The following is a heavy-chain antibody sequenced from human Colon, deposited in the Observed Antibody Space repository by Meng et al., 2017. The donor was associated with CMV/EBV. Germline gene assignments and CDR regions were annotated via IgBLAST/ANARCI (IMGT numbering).Heavy chain of an antibody. CDR3: ARAARPASANKYGCFDY. CDR1: SISSGGYY. J-gene: IGHJ4*02. Sequence: SISSGGYYWSWIRHRPGKGLEWIGYIYYSGSAYYNPSLKSRVTILVDTSKNQFSLNLNSVTAADTAVYYCARAARPASANKYGCFDYWGQGTLVTVSS. CDR2: IYYSGSA. D-gene: IGHD6-6*01. V-gene: IGHV4-31*02.